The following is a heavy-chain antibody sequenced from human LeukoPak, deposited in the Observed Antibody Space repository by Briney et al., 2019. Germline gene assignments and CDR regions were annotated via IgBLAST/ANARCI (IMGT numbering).Heavy chain of an antibody. D-gene: IGHD1-26*01. V-gene: IGHV1-2*02. Sequence: ASVKVSCKASGYTFTGYYMHWVRQAPGQGLEWMGWINPNSGGTNYAQKFQGRVTMTRDTPISTAYMELSRLRSDDTAVYYCARYSGSYYSHFDYWGQGTLVTVSS. CDR1: GYTFTGYY. CDR3: ARYSGSYYSHFDY. CDR2: INPNSGGT. J-gene: IGHJ4*02.